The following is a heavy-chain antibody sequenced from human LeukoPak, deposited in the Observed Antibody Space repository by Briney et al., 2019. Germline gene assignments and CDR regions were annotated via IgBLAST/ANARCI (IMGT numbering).Heavy chain of an antibody. CDR2: IYYSGST. D-gene: IGHD4-23*01. V-gene: IGHV4-59*01. Sequence: PSETLSLTCTVSGGSISSYYWSWIRQPPGKGLEWIGYIYYSGSTNYNPSLKSRVTISVDTSKNQFSLKLSSVTAADTAVYYCARVDYGGKRGFHFYYWGQGTLVTVSS. CDR3: ARVDYGGKRGFHFYY. CDR1: GGSISSYY. J-gene: IGHJ4*02.